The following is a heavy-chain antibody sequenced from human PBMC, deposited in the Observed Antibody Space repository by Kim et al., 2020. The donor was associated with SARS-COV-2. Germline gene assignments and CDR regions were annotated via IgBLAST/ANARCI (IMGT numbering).Heavy chain of an antibody. D-gene: IGHD3-22*01. CDR3: ARDPNLFYDSSGYYYDY. V-gene: IGHV1-18*04. J-gene: IGHJ4*02. CDR1: GYTFTSYG. Sequence: ASVKVSCKASGYTFTSYGISWVRQAPGQGLEWMGWISAYNGNTNYAQKLQGRVTMTTDTSTSTAYMELRSLRSDDTAVYYCARDPNLFYDSSGYYYDYWGQGTLVTVSS. CDR2: ISAYNGNT.